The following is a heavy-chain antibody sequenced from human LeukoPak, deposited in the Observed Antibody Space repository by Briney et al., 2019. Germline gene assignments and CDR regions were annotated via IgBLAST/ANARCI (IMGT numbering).Heavy chain of an antibody. CDR2: ISSSGNTT. Sequence: GGSLRLSCAASGFTFSSYSMSWIRQAPGKGLEWVSYISSSGNTTYNADSVKGRFSITRDNAKTSLYLQMNSLRAEDTAVYYCARDLSGIAGYTYGRGIDYWGQGTLVTVSS. V-gene: IGHV3-48*04. D-gene: IGHD5-18*01. J-gene: IGHJ4*02. CDR3: ARDLSGIAGYTYGRGIDY. CDR1: GFTFSSYS.